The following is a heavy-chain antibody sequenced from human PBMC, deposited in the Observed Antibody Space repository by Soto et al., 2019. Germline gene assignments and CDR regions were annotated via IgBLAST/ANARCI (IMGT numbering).Heavy chain of an antibody. CDR3: AKSSGWYEVWFDP. J-gene: IGHJ5*02. Sequence: GASVKVSCKASGYTFTGYYMHWVRQAPGQGLEWMGWINPNSGGTNYAQKFQGRVTMTRNTSISTAYMELSSLRSEDTAVYYCAKSSGWYEVWFDPWGQGTLVTVSS. CDR1: GYTFTGYY. V-gene: IGHV1-2*02. CDR2: INPNSGGT. D-gene: IGHD6-19*01.